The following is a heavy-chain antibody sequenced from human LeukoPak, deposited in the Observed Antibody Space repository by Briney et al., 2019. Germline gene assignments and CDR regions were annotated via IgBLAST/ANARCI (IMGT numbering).Heavy chain of an antibody. V-gene: IGHV3-23*01. CDR2: ITTNGGRT. J-gene: IGHJ1*01. CDR1: GFTFASYG. CDR3: AIMHGYYDGTGYWVR. D-gene: IGHD3-22*01. Sequence: GGSLRLSCAASGFTFASYGMSWVRQAPGKGLEWVSFITTNGGRTSYADSVEGRFTISRDSPRNTLYMQMNSLRDEDTAVYYCAIMHGYYDGTGYWVRWGQGTLVTVSS.